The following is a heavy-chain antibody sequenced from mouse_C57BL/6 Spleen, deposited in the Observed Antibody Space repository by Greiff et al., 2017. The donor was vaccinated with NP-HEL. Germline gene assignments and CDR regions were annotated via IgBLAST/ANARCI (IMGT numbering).Heavy chain of an antibody. V-gene: IGHV1-50*01. CDR1: GYTFTSYW. J-gene: IGHJ2*01. D-gene: IGHD2-14*01. CDR3: ARGGTQGFDY. Sequence: QVQLQQPGAELVRPGSSVKLSCKASGYTFTSYWMHWVKQRPGQGLEWIGEIDPSDSYTNYNQKFKGKATLTVDTSSSTAYMQLSSLTSEDSAVYYCARGGTQGFDYWGQGTTLTVSS. CDR2: IDPSDSYT.